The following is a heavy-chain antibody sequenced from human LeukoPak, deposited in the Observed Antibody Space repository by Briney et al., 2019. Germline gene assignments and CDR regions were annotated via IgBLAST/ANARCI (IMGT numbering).Heavy chain of an antibody. CDR1: GGSTSSGDYY. Sequence: SQTLSLTCTVSGGSTSSGDYYWSWIRQPPGKGLEWIGYICYSGSTYYNPSLKSRVTISVDTSKNQFSLKQSSVTAADTAVYYCARIGYCSGGSCYSNWFDPWGQGTLVTVSS. CDR2: ICYSGST. V-gene: IGHV4-30-4*08. J-gene: IGHJ5*02. D-gene: IGHD2-15*01. CDR3: ARIGYCSGGSCYSNWFDP.